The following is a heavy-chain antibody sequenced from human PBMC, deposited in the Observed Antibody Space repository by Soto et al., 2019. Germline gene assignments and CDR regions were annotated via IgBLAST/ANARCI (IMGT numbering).Heavy chain of an antibody. D-gene: IGHD3-3*01. V-gene: IGHV3-33*01. J-gene: IGHJ4*02. CDR2: IWYDGSNK. CDR1: GFTFSSYG. CDR3: ARDPGHYYFWSGYGRGYFDY. Sequence: GGSLRLTCAASGFTFSSYGMHWVRQAPGKGLEWVAVIWYDGSNKYYADSVKGRFTISRDNSKNTLYLQMNSLRAEDTAVYYCARDPGHYYFWSGYGRGYFDYWGQGTLVTVSS.